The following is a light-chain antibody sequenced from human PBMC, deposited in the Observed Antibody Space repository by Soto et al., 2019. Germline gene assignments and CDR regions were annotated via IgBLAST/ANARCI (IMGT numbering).Light chain of an antibody. CDR1: SSNIGNNY. CDR3: GTWDSGLSAEV. J-gene: IGLJ2*01. V-gene: IGLV1-51*01. CDR2: DNN. Sequence: QSVLTQPPSVSAAPGQKVTISCSGSSSNIGNNYVSWYQQLPGTAPKLLIYDNNKRPSGIPDRFSGSKSGTSATLGITGLQTGDEADYYCGTWDSGLSAEVFGEGPSSPS.